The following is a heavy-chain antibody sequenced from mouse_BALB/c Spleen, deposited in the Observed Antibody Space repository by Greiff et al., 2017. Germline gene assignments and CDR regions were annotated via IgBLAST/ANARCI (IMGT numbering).Heavy chain of an antibody. CDR2: INPGSGGT. CDR1: GYAFTNYL. V-gene: IGHV1-54*01. CDR3: ARGGAVNFDY. D-gene: IGHD3-3*01. J-gene: IGHJ2*01. Sequence: VKLMESGAELVRPGTSVKVSCKASGYAFTNYLIEWVKQRPGQGLEWIGVINPGSGGTNYNEKFKGKATLTADKSSSTAYMQLSSLTSDDSAVYFCARGGAVNFDYWGQGTTLTVSS.